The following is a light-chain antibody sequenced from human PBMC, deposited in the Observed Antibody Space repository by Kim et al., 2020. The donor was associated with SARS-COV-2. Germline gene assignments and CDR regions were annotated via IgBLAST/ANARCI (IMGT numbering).Light chain of an antibody. CDR3: QKYNGAPWT. V-gene: IGKV1-27*01. Sequence: AAVGDRLTLTCRASQGISNDLAWYQQKPGKVPKLLIFAESELQSGVPSRFSGSGSGTDFTLTISSLQPEDVATYYCQKYNGAPWTFGQGTKVDIK. J-gene: IGKJ1*01. CDR2: AES. CDR1: QGISND.